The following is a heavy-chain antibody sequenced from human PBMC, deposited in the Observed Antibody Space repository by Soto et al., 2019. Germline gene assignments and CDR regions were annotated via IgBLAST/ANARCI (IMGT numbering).Heavy chain of an antibody. V-gene: IGHV3-53*01. Sequence: GGSLRLSCAASGFTASSSQMSWVRQAPGKGLEWVSIIYSGDTGGTTYYADSVKGRFTISRDNSKNTLYLQMTSLRAEDTAVYYCTRDRNYFNYWGQGTLVTVSS. CDR2: IYSGDTGGTT. CDR3: TRDRNYFNY. J-gene: IGHJ4*02. CDR1: GFTASSSQ.